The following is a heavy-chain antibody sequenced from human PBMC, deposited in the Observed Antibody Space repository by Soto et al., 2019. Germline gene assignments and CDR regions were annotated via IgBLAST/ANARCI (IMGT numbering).Heavy chain of an antibody. CDR3: ARDRPPGIAAAGTGWFDP. J-gene: IGHJ5*02. D-gene: IGHD6-13*01. CDR2: IIPIFGTA. CDR1: AGTFSSYA. V-gene: IGHV1-69*13. Sequence: GTSVKVSCTACAGTFSSYAISCVRPAPGQGLEWMGGIIPIFGTANYAQKFQGRVTITADESTSTAYMELSSLRSEDTAVYYCARDRPPGIAAAGTGWFDPWGQGTLVTVSS.